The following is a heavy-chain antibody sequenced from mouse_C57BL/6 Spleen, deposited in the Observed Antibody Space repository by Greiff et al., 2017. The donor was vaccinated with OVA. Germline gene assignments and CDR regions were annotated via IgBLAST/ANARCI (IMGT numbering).Heavy chain of an antibody. D-gene: IGHD1-1*01. Sequence: VQLQQSGPELVKPGASVKISCKASGYAFSSSWMNWVKQRPGKGLEWIGRIYPGAGDTNYNGKFKGKATLTADKSSSTAYMQLSSLTSEDSAVYFCARSRTTVVDYWGQGTSVTVSS. CDR2: IYPGAGDT. CDR3: ARSRTTVVDY. J-gene: IGHJ4*01. V-gene: IGHV1-82*01. CDR1: GYAFSSSW.